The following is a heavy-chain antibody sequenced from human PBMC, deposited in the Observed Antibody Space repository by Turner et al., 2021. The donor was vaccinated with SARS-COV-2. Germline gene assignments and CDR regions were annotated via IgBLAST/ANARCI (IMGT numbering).Heavy chain of an antibody. J-gene: IGHJ4*02. CDR1: GTFSSYA. Sequence: GTFSSYAISWVRQALGQGLEWMGGIIPIFGTANYAQKFQGRVTITADESTSTAYMELSSLRSEDTAVYYCARCLGFDWLFPFDYWGQGTLVTVSS. D-gene: IGHD3-9*01. CDR3: ARCLGFDWLFPFDY. CDR2: IIPIFGTA. V-gene: IGHV1-69*01.